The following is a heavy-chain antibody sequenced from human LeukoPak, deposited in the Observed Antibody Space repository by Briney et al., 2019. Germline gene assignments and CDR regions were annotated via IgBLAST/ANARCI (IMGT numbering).Heavy chain of an antibody. CDR2: IYYSGST. J-gene: IGHJ4*02. V-gene: IGHV4-39*07. CDR1: GGSISSSSYY. CDR3: ARGLYDFWSGYCLDY. Sequence: SETLSLTCTVSGGSISSSSYYWGWIRQPPGKGLEWIGSIYYSGSTYYNPSLKSRVTISVDTSKNQFSLKLSSVTAADTAVYYCARGLYDFWSGYCLDYWGQGTLVTVSS. D-gene: IGHD3-3*01.